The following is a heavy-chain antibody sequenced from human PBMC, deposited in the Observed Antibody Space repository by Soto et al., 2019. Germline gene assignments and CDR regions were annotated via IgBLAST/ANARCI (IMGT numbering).Heavy chain of an antibody. CDR1: GFTFSSYT. V-gene: IGHV3-21*02. Sequence: EVQLVESGGGLVKPGGSLRLSCAASGFTFSSYTMNWVRQAPGKGLEWVSSITSSGSYIYYADSVKGRFTISRDNAKNSLFLKMNSLTAEDTAVYYCARAWRFRGYWGQGTLVTVSS. CDR3: ARAWRFRGY. CDR2: ITSSGSYI. J-gene: IGHJ4*02. D-gene: IGHD1-1*01.